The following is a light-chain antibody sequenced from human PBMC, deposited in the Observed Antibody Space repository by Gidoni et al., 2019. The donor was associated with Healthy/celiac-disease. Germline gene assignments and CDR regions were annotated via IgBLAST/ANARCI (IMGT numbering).Light chain of an antibody. Sequence: IVMTQSPDSLAVSLGERATINCKSSQSVLYSSNNKNYLAWYQQKPGQPPKLLIYGASTRESGVPDRFSGSGSGTDFTLTISSLQAEDVAVYYCQQYYSTPWTFGQGTKVEIK. V-gene: IGKV4-1*01. CDR3: QQYYSTPWT. CDR2: GAS. J-gene: IGKJ1*01. CDR1: QSVLYSSNNKNY.